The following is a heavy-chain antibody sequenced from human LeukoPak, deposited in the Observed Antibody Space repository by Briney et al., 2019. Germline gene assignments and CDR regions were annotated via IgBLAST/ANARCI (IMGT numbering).Heavy chain of an antibody. CDR2: INHSGST. CDR3: ARGVRDYDILNY. Sequence: PSETLSLTCAVYGGSFSGYYWSWIRQPPGKGLEWIGEINHSGSTNYNPSLKSRVTLSVDTSKNQFSLKLNSVTAADTAVYYCARGVRDYDILNYWGQGTLVTVSS. CDR1: GGSFSGYY. J-gene: IGHJ4*02. D-gene: IGHD3-9*01. V-gene: IGHV4-34*01.